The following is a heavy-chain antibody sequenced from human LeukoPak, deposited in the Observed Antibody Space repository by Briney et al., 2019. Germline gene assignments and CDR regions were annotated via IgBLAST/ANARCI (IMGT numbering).Heavy chain of an antibody. V-gene: IGHV1-2*02. CDR1: GYTFTSYG. J-gene: IGHJ3*02. CDR2: INPNSGGT. Sequence: ASVKVSCKASGYTFTSYGISWVRQAPGQGLEWMGWINPNSGGTNYAQKFQGRVTMTRDTSISTAYMELSRLRSDDTAVYYCARGNPGDAFDIWGQGTMVTVSS. CDR3: ARGNPGDAFDI. D-gene: IGHD3-10*01.